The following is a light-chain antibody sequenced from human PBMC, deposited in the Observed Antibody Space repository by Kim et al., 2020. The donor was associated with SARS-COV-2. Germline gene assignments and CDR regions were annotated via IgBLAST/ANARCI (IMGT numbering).Light chain of an antibody. CDR2: AAS. CDR3: HQYSGTLGT. V-gene: IGKV1-NL1*01. J-gene: IGKJ1*01. CDR1: QDISNS. Sequence: DIQMTQSPSSLSASVGDAVTITCRASQDISNSLAWYQQKPGKAPRLLLYAASTSHSGVPSRFSGSGSGSDYTLTINSLQPEDFATYYCHQYSGTLGTFGQGTKVDIK.